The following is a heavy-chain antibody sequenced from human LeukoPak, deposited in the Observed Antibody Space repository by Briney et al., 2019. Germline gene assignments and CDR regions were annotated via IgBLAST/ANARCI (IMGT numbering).Heavy chain of an antibody. CDR1: GFTVSSNY. J-gene: IGHJ4*02. D-gene: IGHD3-22*01. Sequence: PGGSLRLSCAASGFTVSSNYMSWVRQAPGKGLEWVSVIYSGGSTYYADSVKGRFTISRDNSKNTLYLQMNSLRAEDTAVYYCAKGRAYYYDSSGYPYWGQGTLVTVSS. V-gene: IGHV3-53*01. CDR3: AKGRAYYYDSSGYPY. CDR2: IYSGGST.